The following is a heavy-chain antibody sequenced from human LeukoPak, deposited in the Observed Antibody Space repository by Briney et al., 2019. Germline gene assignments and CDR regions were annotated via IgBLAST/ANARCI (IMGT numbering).Heavy chain of an antibody. CDR2: LYSGGTT. Sequence: GGSLRLSCAASGITVGSNYMSWVRQAPGKGLEWVSVLYSGGTTYYADSVKGRFTISRDNSKNTLYLQMNSLRAEDTAVYYCARGGLRYFDWLLVWGQGTLVTVS. CDR1: GITVGSNY. CDR3: ARGGLRYFDWLLV. J-gene: IGHJ4*02. V-gene: IGHV3-53*05. D-gene: IGHD3-9*01.